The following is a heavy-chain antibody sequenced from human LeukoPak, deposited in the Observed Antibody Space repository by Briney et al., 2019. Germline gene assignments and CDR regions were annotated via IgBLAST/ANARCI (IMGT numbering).Heavy chain of an antibody. D-gene: IGHD6-19*01. V-gene: IGHV1-18*01. Sequence: ASVKVSFKASGYTFTSYGISWVRQAPGQGLEWMGWISAYNGNTNYAQKLQGRVTMTTDTSTSTAYMELRSLRSDDTAVYYCARDESSGWYGVYWGQGTLVTVSS. CDR3: ARDESSGWYGVY. CDR2: ISAYNGNT. J-gene: IGHJ4*02. CDR1: GYTFTSYG.